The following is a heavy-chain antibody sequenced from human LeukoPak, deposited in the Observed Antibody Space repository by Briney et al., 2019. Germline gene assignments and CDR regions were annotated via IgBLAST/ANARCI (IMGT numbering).Heavy chain of an antibody. CDR2: INPSGGST. V-gene: IGHV1-46*01. Sequence: ASVKVSCKASGYTFTSYYMHWVRQAPGQGLEWMGIINPSGGSTSHAQNFQGRVTMTTDTSTSTAYMELRSLTSDDTAMYYCARGKWELLVSAFDIWGQGTMVTVSS. CDR1: GYTFTSYY. J-gene: IGHJ3*02. CDR3: ARGKWELLVSAFDI. D-gene: IGHD1-26*01.